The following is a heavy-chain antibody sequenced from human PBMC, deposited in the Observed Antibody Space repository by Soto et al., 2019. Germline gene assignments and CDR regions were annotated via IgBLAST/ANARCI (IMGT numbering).Heavy chain of an antibody. D-gene: IGHD6-13*01. CDR2: ISAYNGNT. V-gene: IGHV1-18*01. CDR3: ARAFPKYSSSWKPIDY. J-gene: IGHJ4*02. Sequence: GASVKVSCKASGYTFTSYGISWVRQAPGQGLEWMGWISAYNGNTNYAQRLQGRVTMTTDTSTSTAYMELRSLRSDDTAVYYCARAFPKYSSSWKPIDYWGQGILVTVSS. CDR1: GYTFTSYG.